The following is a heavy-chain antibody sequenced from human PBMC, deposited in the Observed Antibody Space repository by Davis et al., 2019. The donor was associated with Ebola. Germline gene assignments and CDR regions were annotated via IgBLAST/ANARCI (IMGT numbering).Heavy chain of an antibody. CDR2: IRSKAYGGTT. V-gene: IGHV3-49*03. CDR3: TRGGFYGDYEGDP. CDR1: GFTFGDYA. D-gene: IGHD4-17*01. J-gene: IGHJ5*02. Sequence: GESLKISCTASGFTFGDYAMSWFRQAPGKGLEWVGFIRSKAYGGTTEYAASVKGRFTISRDDSKSIAYLQMNSLKTEDTAVYYCTRGGFYGDYEGDPWGQGTLVTVSS.